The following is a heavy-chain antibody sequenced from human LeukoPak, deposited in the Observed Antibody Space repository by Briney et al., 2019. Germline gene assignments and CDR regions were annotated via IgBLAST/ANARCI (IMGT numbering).Heavy chain of an antibody. CDR3: ARVKVRGPYYFDY. Sequence: ASVKVSCKASGYTFTDHYMHWVRQAPGQGLEWMGWINPNSGGTNYAQKFQGRVTMTRDTSISTAYMELSRLRSDDTAVYYCARVKVRGPYYFDYWGQGTLVTVSS. CDR1: GYTFTDHY. D-gene: IGHD3-10*01. V-gene: IGHV1-2*02. CDR2: INPNSGGT. J-gene: IGHJ4*02.